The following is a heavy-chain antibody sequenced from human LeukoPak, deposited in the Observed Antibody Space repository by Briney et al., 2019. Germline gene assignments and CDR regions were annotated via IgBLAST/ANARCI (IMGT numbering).Heavy chain of an antibody. CDR1: GGSISSHY. CDR2: IYYSGST. D-gene: IGHD3-10*01. CDR3: ARGSGQWGFDS. Sequence: SETLSLTCTVSGGSISSHYWSWIRQPPGKPVEWIGYIYYSGSTNYNPSLRSRVTISVDSSKNQFSLKLSSVTAADTAVYYCARGSGQWGFDSWGQGTLVTVSS. J-gene: IGHJ4*02. V-gene: IGHV4-59*11.